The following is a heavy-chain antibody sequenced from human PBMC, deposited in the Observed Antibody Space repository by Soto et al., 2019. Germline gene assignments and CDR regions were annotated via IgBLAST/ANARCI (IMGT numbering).Heavy chain of an antibody. CDR2: IKSKSDGGTT. V-gene: IGHV3-15*01. D-gene: IGHD2-15*01. CDR1: GFTFSEAW. Sequence: GGSLRLSCAASGFTFSEAWMSWVRQAPGRGLDWVGGIKSKSDGGTTEYAAPVRGRFTISRDDSKNTLYLQMNRLKTEDTAVYYCTTDLWRIAVVVGSTGYFNPWGQGTPVTVSS. J-gene: IGHJ5*02. CDR3: TTDLWRIAVVVGSTGYFNP.